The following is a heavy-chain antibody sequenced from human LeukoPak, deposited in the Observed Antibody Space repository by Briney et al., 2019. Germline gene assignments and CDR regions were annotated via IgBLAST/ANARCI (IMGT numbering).Heavy chain of an antibody. CDR2: SGSGGNT. D-gene: IGHD3-16*01. J-gene: IGHJ4*02. V-gene: IGHV3-23*01. Sequence: GGSLRLSCAASGFTFSNYAMSWVRQAPGKGLEWVSASGSGGNTYYADSVKGRFTISRDNSKNTLYLQMNSLRAEDTAVYYCARITFGGVVSPADYWGQGTLVTVSS. CDR1: GFTFSNYA. CDR3: ARITFGGVVSPADY.